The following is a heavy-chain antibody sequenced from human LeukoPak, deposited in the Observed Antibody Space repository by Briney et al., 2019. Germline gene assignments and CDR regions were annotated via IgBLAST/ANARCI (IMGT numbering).Heavy chain of an antibody. D-gene: IGHD2-2*01. CDR1: GGTFSSYA. CDR2: IIPIFGTA. V-gene: IGHV1-69*06. Sequence: SVKVSCKASGGTFSSYAISWVRQAPGQGLEWMGGIIPIFGTANYAQKFQGRVTITADKSTSTAYMELSGLRSEDTAVYYCARSAVGPAKYQLLYNWFDPWGQGTLVTVSS. CDR3: ARSAVGPAKYQLLYNWFDP. J-gene: IGHJ5*02.